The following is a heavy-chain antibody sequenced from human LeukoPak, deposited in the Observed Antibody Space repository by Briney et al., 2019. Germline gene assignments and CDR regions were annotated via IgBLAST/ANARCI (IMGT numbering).Heavy chain of an antibody. Sequence: GGSLRLSCAASGFSFSSYEMNWVRQAPGKGLEWVSYISSSGSTIYYADSVKGRFTISGDNAKNSLYLQMNSLRAEDTAVYYCARGRTARAFDIWGQGTMVTVSS. V-gene: IGHV3-48*03. J-gene: IGHJ3*02. CDR1: GFSFSSYE. CDR2: ISSSGSTI. CDR3: ARGRTARAFDI.